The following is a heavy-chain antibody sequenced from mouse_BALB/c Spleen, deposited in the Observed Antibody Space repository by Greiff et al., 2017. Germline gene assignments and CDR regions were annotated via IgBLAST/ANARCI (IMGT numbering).Heavy chain of an antibody. CDR1: GFTFSSFG. J-gene: IGHJ4*01. CDR2: ISSGSSTI. CDR3: ARQGLYYAMDY. Sequence: EVQVVESGGGLVQPGGSRKLSCAASGFTFSSFGMHWVRQAPEKGLEWVAYISSGSSTIYYADTVKGRVTISRDNPKNTLFLQMTSLRSEDTAMYYCARQGLYYAMDYWGQGTSVTVSS. V-gene: IGHV5-17*02. D-gene: IGHD3-3*01.